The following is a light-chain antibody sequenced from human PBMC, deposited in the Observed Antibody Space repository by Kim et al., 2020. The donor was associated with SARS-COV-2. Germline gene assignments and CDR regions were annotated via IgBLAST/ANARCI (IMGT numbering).Light chain of an antibody. V-gene: IGKV2-24*01. Sequence: PASISCRSSQSLVYSDGNTYLSWLQQRPGQPPRLLIYKISHRFSGVPDRFSGSGAGTDFTLKISRVEAEDVGVYYCMQATQFPLTFGGGTKVDIK. CDR1: QSLVYSDGNTY. CDR2: KIS. CDR3: MQATQFPLT. J-gene: IGKJ4*01.